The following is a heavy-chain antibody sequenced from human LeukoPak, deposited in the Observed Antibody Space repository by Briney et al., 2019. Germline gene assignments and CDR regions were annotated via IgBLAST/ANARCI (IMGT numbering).Heavy chain of an antibody. CDR1: GGSISSYY. CDR2: IYYSGST. Sequence: SETLSLTCTVSGGSISSYYWSWIRQPPGKGLEWIGYIYYSGSTNYNPSLKSRVTISVDTSKNQFSLKLSSVTAADTAVYYYARRGCSGGSCYTYYFDYWGQGTLVTVSS. J-gene: IGHJ4*02. CDR3: ARRGCSGGSCYTYYFDY. D-gene: IGHD2-15*01. V-gene: IGHV4-59*08.